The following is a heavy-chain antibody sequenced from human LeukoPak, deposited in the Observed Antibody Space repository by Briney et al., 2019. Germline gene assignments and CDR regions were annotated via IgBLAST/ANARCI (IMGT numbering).Heavy chain of an antibody. CDR3: ARASYHFDTWFDP. CDR1: GGSIRNSDYY. CDR2: VYYSGPA. D-gene: IGHD2/OR15-2a*01. Sequence: KPSETLSLTCTVSGGSIRNSDYYWDWIRQPPGKGLEWIASVYYSGPAYYNPSLKSRVTISMDTSKNQFSLKLRSVTAADTAVYFCARASYHFDTWFDPWGQGTLVTVSS. V-gene: IGHV4-39*02. J-gene: IGHJ5*02.